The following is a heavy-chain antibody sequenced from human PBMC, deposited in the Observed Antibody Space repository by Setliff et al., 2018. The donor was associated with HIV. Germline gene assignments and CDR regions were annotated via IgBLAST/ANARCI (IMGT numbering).Heavy chain of an antibody. CDR2: IYTSGST. CDR1: GGSISSGSYY. CDR3: AREYSSSWYRYFDY. D-gene: IGHD6-13*01. Sequence: SETLSLTCTVSGGSISSGSYYWSWIRQPAGKGLEWIGRIYTSGSTNYNPSLKSRVTISVGTSKNQFSLKLSSVTAADTAVYYCAREYSSSWYRYFDYWGQGTLVTVSS. J-gene: IGHJ4*02. V-gene: IGHV4-61*02.